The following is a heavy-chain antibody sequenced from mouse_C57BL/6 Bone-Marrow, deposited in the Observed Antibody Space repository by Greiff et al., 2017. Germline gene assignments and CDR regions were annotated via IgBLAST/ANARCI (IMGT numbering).Heavy chain of an antibody. Sequence: EVQVVESGGGLVHPGGSLPLYCSSSFFPFPSSSLLFFLHPPFNSLYFFFFIRNKANGYTTEYSASVKGRFTISRDNSQSILYLQMNALRAEDSATYYCARYTGLRRGAWFAYWGQGTLVTVSA. CDR3: ARYTGLRRGAWFAY. CDR1: FFPFPSSS. V-gene: IGHV7-3*01. J-gene: IGHJ3*01. D-gene: IGHD2-4*01. CDR2: IRNKANGYTT.